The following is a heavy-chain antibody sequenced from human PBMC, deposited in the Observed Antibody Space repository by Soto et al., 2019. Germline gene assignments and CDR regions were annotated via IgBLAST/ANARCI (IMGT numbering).Heavy chain of an antibody. CDR2: IYYSGRT. V-gene: IGHV4-61*01. CDR1: SASVSRVRYY. CDR3: ARGWKFCNYGLDV. D-gene: IGHD1-1*01. J-gene: IGHJ6*02. Sequence: ETLSLASTVSSASVSRVRYYCSWIRQPPWKGLEWIGYIYYSGRTDYNPSLKTRVTISLVTSNNQFSLELTSVTGAEVAVYYGARGWKFCNYGLDVWGQGTTVTVS.